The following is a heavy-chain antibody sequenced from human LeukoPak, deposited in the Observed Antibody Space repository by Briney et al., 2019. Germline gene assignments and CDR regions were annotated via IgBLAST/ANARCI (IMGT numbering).Heavy chain of an antibody. J-gene: IGHJ4*02. Sequence: PGGSLRLSCAASGFTFSSFSMNWVRQAPGKGLQWVSYISSSSGTRYYADSVQGRFTISRDNAKLYLQMNSLRAEDTAVYYCARDNWGIDYWGQGTLVTVSS. CDR2: ISSSSGTR. D-gene: IGHD7-27*01. CDR3: ARDNWGIDY. V-gene: IGHV3-48*01. CDR1: GFTFSSFS.